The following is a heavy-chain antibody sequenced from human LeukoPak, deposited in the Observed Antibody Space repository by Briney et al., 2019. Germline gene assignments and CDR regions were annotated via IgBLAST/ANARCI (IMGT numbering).Heavy chain of an antibody. D-gene: IGHD5-18*01. V-gene: IGHV4-39*01. Sequence: SETLSLTCSVSGDSISSARNYWGWIRQSPGKGLEWLASVYSSGSTHSNPSLTSRVSISIDMSKNQFSLKLNSVTASDAAIYYCARHLSGTAMAHYFDFWGQGTLVTVSS. CDR1: GDSISSARNY. CDR3: ARHLSGTAMAHYFDF. CDR2: VYSSGST. J-gene: IGHJ4*02.